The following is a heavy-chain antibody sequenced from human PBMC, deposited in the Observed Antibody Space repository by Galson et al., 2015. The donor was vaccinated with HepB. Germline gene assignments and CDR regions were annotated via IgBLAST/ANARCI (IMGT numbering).Heavy chain of an antibody. CDR3: SKVQSRKNEGWYYSTWGGIDS. Sequence: SLRLSCAPSGFTFDYYAMTWVRQAPGKGLEWVSGIYPSGDMSFVANSVRGRFTISRYNSRNALYLHMKGLRVEDTALYYCSKVQSRKNEGWYYSTWGGIDSWGQGTLVSVSS. J-gene: IGHJ4*02. CDR2: IYPSGDMS. V-gene: IGHV3-23*01. D-gene: IGHD2/OR15-2a*01. CDR1: GFTFDYYA.